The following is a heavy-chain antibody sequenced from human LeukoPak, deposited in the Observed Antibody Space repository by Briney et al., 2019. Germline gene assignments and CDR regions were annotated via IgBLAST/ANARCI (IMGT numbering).Heavy chain of an antibody. CDR2: IYYRGYT. D-gene: IGHD3-22*01. Sequence: PSETLSLTCTVSGGSTSSSNYYWGWSRQPPGKGPGWIGSIYYRGYTYYNPSLKSRVTITADTSKNHLYLKLSSVTAADTAVYYCARKYYYASSGYDHFDYWGQGTLVTVSS. CDR3: ARKYYYASSGYDHFDY. CDR1: GGSTSSSNYY. V-gene: IGHV4-39*02. J-gene: IGHJ4*02.